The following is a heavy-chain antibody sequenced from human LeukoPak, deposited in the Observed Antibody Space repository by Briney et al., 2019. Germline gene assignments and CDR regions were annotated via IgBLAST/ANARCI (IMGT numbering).Heavy chain of an antibody. CDR2: ISSSSSYI. D-gene: IGHD2-21*02. J-gene: IGHJ4*02. Sequence: AGGSLRLSCAASGFTFSSYSVNWVRQAPGKGLEWVSSISSSSSYIYYADSVKGRFTISRDNAKNSLYLQMNSLRADDTAVYYCARYGCGGDCYSQYFDYWGQGTLVTVSS. CDR3: ARYGCGGDCYSQYFDY. V-gene: IGHV3-21*01. CDR1: GFTFSSYS.